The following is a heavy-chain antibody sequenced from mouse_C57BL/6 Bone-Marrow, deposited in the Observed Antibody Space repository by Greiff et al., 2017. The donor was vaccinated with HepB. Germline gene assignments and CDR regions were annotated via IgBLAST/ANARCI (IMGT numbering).Heavy chain of an antibody. CDR2: IYPRSGNT. J-gene: IGHJ1*03. D-gene: IGHD4-1*01. CDR3: ARGRTGTYFDV. Sequence: VQLKESGAELARPGASVKLSCKASGYTFTSYGISWVKQRTGQGLEWIGEIYPRSGNTYYNEKFKGKATLTADKYSSTAYMELRSLTSEDSAVYFCARGRTGTYFDVWGTGTTVTVSS. CDR1: GYTFTSYG. V-gene: IGHV1-81*01.